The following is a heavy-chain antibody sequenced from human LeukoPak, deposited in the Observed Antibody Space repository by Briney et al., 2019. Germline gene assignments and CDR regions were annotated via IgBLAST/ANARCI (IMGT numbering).Heavy chain of an antibody. CDR3: AKVGTEVDL. J-gene: IGHJ4*02. Sequence: AGGSLRLSCAASGSTFTSYWMHWVRQAPGKGLEWVASIIQDGSEKNYVDSVKGRFTISRDNAKSSLYLQMDSLRVDDTAVYYCAKVGTEVDLWGQGTLVSVSS. CDR1: GSTFTSYW. V-gene: IGHV3-7*03. CDR2: IIQDGSEK. D-gene: IGHD1-1*01.